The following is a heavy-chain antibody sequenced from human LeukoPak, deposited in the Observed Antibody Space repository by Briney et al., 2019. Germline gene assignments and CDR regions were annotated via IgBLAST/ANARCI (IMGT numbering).Heavy chain of an antibody. J-gene: IGHJ6*03. D-gene: IGHD4-11*01. CDR2: ISAYNGNT. V-gene: IGHV1-18*04. Sequence: GASVKVSCKASGYTFTSYSISWVRQGPGQGKEWKGWISAYNGNTNYAQKLQGRVTMITDTSTSTAYMELRSLRSDDTAVYYCARATVSEYSRYYYYYYMDVWGKGTTVTVSS. CDR3: ARATVSEYSRYYYYYYMDV. CDR1: GYTFTSYS.